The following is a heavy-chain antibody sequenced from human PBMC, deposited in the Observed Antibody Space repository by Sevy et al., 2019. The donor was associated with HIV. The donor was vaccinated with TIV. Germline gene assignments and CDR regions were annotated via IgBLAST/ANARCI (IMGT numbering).Heavy chain of an antibody. Sequence: GGSLRLSCAASGFTFSSYGMHWVRQAPGKGLEWVAVIWYDGSNKYDADSVKGRFTISRDNSKNTLYLQMNSLRAEDTAVYYCANGGSTDYYYMDVWGKGTTVTVSS. CDR2: IWYDGSNK. CDR3: ANGGSTDYYYMDV. V-gene: IGHV3-33*06. J-gene: IGHJ6*03. CDR1: GFTFSSYG. D-gene: IGHD1-26*01.